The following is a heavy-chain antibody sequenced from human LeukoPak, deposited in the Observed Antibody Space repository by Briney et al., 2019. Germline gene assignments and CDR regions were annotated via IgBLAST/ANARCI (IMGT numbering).Heavy chain of an antibody. J-gene: IGHJ3*01. V-gene: IGHV3-21*01. D-gene: IGHD1-7*01. CDR1: GFSFSVYA. Sequence: GGSLRLSCAASGFSFSVYAMSWVRQAPGKGLEWVSAISGSGSDIYYADSVKGRFTISRDNPKRSLYLQMNSLRAEDTAVYYCARRTFPNDAFDVWGQGTVVTVSS. CDR3: ARRTFPNDAFDV. CDR2: ISGSGSDI.